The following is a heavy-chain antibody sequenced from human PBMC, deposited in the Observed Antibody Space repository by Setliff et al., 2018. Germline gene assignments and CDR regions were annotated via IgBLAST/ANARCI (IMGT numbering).Heavy chain of an antibody. Sequence: ASVKVSCKASGNSFSSFSITWVRQAPGQGLEWMGWVSTYNGDTKYAQNFRGRVTITTDMSTSTVYMELRTLRSDDTAVYFCARRPIALAGYRKGAFDIWGQGTMVTVSS. D-gene: IGHD6-19*01. V-gene: IGHV1-18*01. CDR3: ARRPIALAGYRKGAFDI. CDR1: GNSFSSFS. J-gene: IGHJ3*02. CDR2: VSTYNGDT.